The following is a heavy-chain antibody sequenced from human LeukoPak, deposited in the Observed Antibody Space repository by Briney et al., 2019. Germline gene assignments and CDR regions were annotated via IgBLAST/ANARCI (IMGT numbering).Heavy chain of an antibody. CDR1: GFTFSDYY. CDR3: ARETQREAAGYFDY. V-gene: IGHV3-11*01. Sequence: GGSLRLSCAASGFTFSDYYMSWIRQAPGKGLEWVSYISSSGSTIYYADSVKGRFTISRDNAKNSVYLQMNSLRAEDTAVYYWARETQREAAGYFDYWGQGTLVTVSS. D-gene: IGHD6-13*01. CDR2: ISSSGSTI. J-gene: IGHJ4*02.